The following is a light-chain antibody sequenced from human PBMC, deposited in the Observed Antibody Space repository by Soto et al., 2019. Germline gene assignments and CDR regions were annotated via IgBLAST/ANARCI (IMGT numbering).Light chain of an antibody. J-gene: IGKJ4*01. CDR3: QQYNTSPLT. V-gene: IGKV1-5*03. CDR2: KAS. Sequence: DIQMTQSPSTLSASLGDRVTITCRASQSISTWLAWYQQKPGKAPKLLIYKASSLEGGVPSRFGGSGSGTLFNITISSLHADDFATYYCQQYNTSPLTFGGGTTVDIK. CDR1: QSISTW.